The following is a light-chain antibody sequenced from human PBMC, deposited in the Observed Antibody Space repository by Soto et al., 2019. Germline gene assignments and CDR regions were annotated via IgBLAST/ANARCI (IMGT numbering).Light chain of an antibody. Sequence: QSALTQPASVSGSPGQSITISCIGTSSEVGGYNLVSWYQQHPGKAPKLMIYEGSKRPSGVSNRFSGSKSGNTASLPISGLQAEDEADYYCCSYAGSSNTLVFGGGTKVTVL. V-gene: IGLV2-23*01. CDR3: CSYAGSSNTLV. CDR1: SSEVGGYNL. CDR2: EGS. J-gene: IGLJ2*01.